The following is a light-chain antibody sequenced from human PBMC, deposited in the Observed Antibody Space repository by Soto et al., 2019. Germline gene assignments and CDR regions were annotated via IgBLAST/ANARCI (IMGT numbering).Light chain of an antibody. V-gene: IGLV2-14*01. CDR1: SSDVGAYNY. Sequence: QSVLTQPASVSGSPGQSITISCTGTSSDVGAYNYVSWYQQHPGKAPKLMIYEVSNRPSGVSDRFSGSRSGNTASLTISGLRDEDEADYYCSSYSTSYFYFFGSGTKVTVL. CDR3: SSYSTSYFYF. CDR2: EVS. J-gene: IGLJ1*01.